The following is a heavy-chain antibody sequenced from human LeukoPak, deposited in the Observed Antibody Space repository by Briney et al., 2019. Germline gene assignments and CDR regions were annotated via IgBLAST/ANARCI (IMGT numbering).Heavy chain of an antibody. CDR3: ARGYDFGSGSFFDY. CDR1: GFTFSSYA. J-gene: IGHJ4*02. D-gene: IGHD3-10*01. CDR2: ISTSSSYI. V-gene: IGHV3-21*01. Sequence: PGGSLRLSCAASGFTFSSYAMNWVRQAPGKGLEWVSSISTSSSYIYYADSVKGRFTIARDNAKNSLYLQMDSLRAEDTAVYYCARGYDFGSGSFFDYWDQGTLVTVSS.